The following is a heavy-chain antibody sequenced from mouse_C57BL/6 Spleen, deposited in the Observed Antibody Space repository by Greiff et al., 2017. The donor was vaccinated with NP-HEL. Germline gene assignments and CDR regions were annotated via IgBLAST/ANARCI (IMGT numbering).Heavy chain of an antibody. CDR2: IYPGDGDT. CDR1: GYAFSSSW. CDR3: ARDYYGISMDY. V-gene: IGHV1-82*01. D-gene: IGHD1-1*01. Sequence: QVQLQQSGPELVKPGASVKISCKASGYAFSSSWMNWVKQRPGKGLEWIGRIYPGDGDTNYNGKFKGKATLTADKSSSTAYMQLSSLTSEDSAVYFCARDYYGISMDYWGQGTSVTVSS. J-gene: IGHJ4*01.